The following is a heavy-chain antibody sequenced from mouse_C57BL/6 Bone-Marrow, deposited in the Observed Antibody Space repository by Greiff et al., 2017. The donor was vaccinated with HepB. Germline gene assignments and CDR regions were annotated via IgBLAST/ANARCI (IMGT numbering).Heavy chain of an antibody. J-gene: IGHJ4*01. CDR2: IDPANGNT. V-gene: IGHV14-3*01. D-gene: IGHD2-5*01. CDR1: GFNIKNTY. Sequence: DVKLQESVAELVRPGASVKLSCTASGFNIKNTYMHWVKQRPEQGLEWIGRIDPANGNTKYAPKFQGKATITADTSSNTAYLQLSSLTSEDTAIYYCAKSNGGDYYAMDYWGQGTSVTVSS. CDR3: AKSNGGDYYAMDY.